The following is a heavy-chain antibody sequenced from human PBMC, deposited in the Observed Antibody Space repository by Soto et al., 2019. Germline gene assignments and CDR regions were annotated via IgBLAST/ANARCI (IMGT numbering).Heavy chain of an antibody. CDR2: IYYSGST. D-gene: IGHD2-2*01. CDR1: GGSISSSSYY. J-gene: IGHJ4*02. Sequence: PSETLSLTCTVSGGSISSSSYYWGWIRQPPGKGLEWIGSIYYSGSTYYNPSLKSRVTISVDTSKKEISLKLSSVTAADTAVYYCARVGQPPSDYWGQGTLVTVSS. CDR3: ARVGQPPSDY. V-gene: IGHV4-39*01.